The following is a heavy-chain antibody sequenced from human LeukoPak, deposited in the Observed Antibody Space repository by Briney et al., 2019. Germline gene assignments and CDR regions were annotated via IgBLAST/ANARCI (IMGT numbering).Heavy chain of an antibody. CDR2: INTKSGSI. V-gene: IGHV3-48*01. J-gene: IGHJ4*02. Sequence: GGSLRLSCVASGFTFNTYTMNWVRQAPGKGLEWISFINTKSGSIYYADSVKGRFTISRDNAKSSLYLQMNSLRAEDTALYYCVRDQDWAFDYWGQGTLVTVSS. CDR3: VRDQDWAFDY. D-gene: IGHD3-9*01. CDR1: GFTFNTYT.